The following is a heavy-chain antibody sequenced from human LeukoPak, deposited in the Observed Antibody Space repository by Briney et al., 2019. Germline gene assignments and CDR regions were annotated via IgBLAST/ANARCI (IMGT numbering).Heavy chain of an antibody. D-gene: IGHD5-18*01. CDR3: ATEVTD. CDR1: GYTFSGYY. Sequence: ASVKVSCKASGYTFSGYYMHWVRQAPGQGLEWMGWINPNSGGTKYAQKFQGRVTMTRDTLISTAYMELSRLRSDDTAVYYCATEVTDWGQGTLVTVSS. J-gene: IGHJ4*02. CDR2: INPNSGGT. V-gene: IGHV1-2*02.